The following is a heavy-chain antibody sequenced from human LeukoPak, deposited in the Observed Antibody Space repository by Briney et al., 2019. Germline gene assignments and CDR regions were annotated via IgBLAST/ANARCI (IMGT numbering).Heavy chain of an antibody. CDR3: AKEPKYSSSWYGDY. J-gene: IGHJ4*02. CDR1: GFTFSSYA. Sequence: PGGSLRLSCAASGFTFSSYATSWVRQAPGKGLEWVSAISGSGGSTYYADSVKGRFTISRDNSKNTLYLQMNSLRAEDTAVYYCAKEPKYSSSWYGDYWGQGTLVTASS. D-gene: IGHD6-13*01. V-gene: IGHV3-23*01. CDR2: ISGSGGST.